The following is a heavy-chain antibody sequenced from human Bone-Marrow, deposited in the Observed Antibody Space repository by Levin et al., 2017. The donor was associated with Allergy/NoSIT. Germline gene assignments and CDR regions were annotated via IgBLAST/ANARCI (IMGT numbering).Heavy chain of an antibody. D-gene: IGHD6-13*01. Sequence: GGSLRLSCAASGFSFRSFGMHWVRQAPGKGLEWVAVISYDESDKFYADSVKGRFTISRDNTKNTLYLQMNSLRSEDAAVSYCAKDVVFGTSSWSLDFWGQGTLVTVSS. J-gene: IGHJ4*02. CDR1: GFSFRSFG. V-gene: IGHV3-30*18. CDR3: AKDVVFGTSSWSLDF. CDR2: ISYDESDK.